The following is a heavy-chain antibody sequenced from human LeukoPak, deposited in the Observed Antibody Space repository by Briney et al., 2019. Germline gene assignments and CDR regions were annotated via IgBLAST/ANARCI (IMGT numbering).Heavy chain of an antibody. Sequence: GRSLRLSCAASGFTFDDYAMHWVRQAPGKGLEWVSGISWNSGSIGYVDSVKGRFTISRDNAKNSLYLQMNSLIAEDTALYYCAKDIGFNMVRGLVNWGQGTLVTVSS. CDR1: GFTFDDYA. D-gene: IGHD3-10*01. V-gene: IGHV3-9*01. J-gene: IGHJ4*02. CDR2: ISWNSGSI. CDR3: AKDIGFNMVRGLVN.